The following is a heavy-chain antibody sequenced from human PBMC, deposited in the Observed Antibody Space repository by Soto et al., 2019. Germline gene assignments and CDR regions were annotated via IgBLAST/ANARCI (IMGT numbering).Heavy chain of an antibody. CDR1: GYTFTSYG. CDR3: ARDIVYYYDSSGYIFDY. V-gene: IGHV1-18*04. CDR2: ISAYNGNT. D-gene: IGHD3-22*01. J-gene: IGHJ4*02. Sequence: ASVKVSCKASGYTFTSYGISCVRQAPGQGLEWMGWISAYNGNTNYAQKLQGRVTMTTDTSTSTAYMELRSLRSDDTAVYYCARDIVYYYDSSGYIFDYWGQGTLVTVSS.